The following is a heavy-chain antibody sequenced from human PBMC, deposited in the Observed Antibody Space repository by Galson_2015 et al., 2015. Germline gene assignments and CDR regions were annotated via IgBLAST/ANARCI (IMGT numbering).Heavy chain of an antibody. V-gene: IGHV3-48*02. D-gene: IGHD4-17*01. Sequence: SLRLSCAASGFIFTGYTMNWVRQAPGEGLEWVSNISSSSSSIYYTDSVKGRFTISRDNAKNSLYLQMNSLTDEDTAVYYCARESTTGYYYYYMDVWGKGTTVTVSS. J-gene: IGHJ6*03. CDR2: ISSSSSSI. CDR3: ARESTTGYYYYYMDV. CDR1: GFIFTGYT.